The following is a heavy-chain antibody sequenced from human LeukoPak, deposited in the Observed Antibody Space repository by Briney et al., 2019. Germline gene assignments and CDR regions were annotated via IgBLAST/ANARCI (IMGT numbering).Heavy chain of an antibody. J-gene: IGHJ4*02. CDR3: ARRRGYSGYALDY. CDR1: GYTFTGYG. V-gene: IGHV1-18*01. CDR2: ISDYNGVRDT. Sequence: ASVKVSCKASGYTFTGYGISWVRQAPGQGLEWMAWISDYNGVRDTYYAQKVQGRVTLTTDASTTTAYMELRSLRTDDTASYYCARRRGYSGYALDYWGQGTQVTVSS. D-gene: IGHD5-12*01.